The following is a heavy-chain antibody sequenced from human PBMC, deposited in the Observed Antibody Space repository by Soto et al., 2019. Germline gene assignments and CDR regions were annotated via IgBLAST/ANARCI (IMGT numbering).Heavy chain of an antibody. V-gene: IGHV3-11*06. CDR1: GFSFSDSY. J-gene: IGHJ6*02. D-gene: IGHD3-10*01. CDR2: ISGSSGYT. CDR3: ARDRGGYGPPDV. Sequence: QVQLVESGGGLVKPGGSLRLSCAASGFSFSDSYMSWVRQAPGKGLEWVAYISGSSGYTGYEDSVKGRVTISRDNAKNSLYLQMNSLRVEDTAVYYCARDRGGYGPPDVWGQGTTVTVSS.